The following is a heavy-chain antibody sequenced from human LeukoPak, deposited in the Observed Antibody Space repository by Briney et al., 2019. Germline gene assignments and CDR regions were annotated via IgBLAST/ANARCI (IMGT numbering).Heavy chain of an antibody. D-gene: IGHD3-3*02. V-gene: IGHV1-2*02. J-gene: IGHJ4*02. CDR3: ARDTALAPKDGKFDY. CDR1: GYTFTDNY. Sequence: ASVKVSCKASGYTFTDNYIHWVRQAPGQGLEWMGCINSKRGGTKYAQKFQGRVTMTRDTSISTAYMELSRLRYDDTAMYYCARDTALAPKDGKFDYWGQGTLVTVSS. CDR2: INSKRGGT.